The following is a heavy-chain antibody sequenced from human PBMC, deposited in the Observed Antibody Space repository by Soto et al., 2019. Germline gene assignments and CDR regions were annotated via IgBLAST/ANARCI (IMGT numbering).Heavy chain of an antibody. CDR1: GFTFSSYG. V-gene: IGHV3-30*18. CDR2: ISYDGSNK. D-gene: IGHD2-21*02. CDR3: AKDRGIVVVTAAFDY. Sequence: PEGSLRLSCAASGFTFSSYGMHWVHQAPGKGLEWVAVISYDGSNKYYADSVKGRFTISRDNSKNTLYLQMNSLRAEDTAVYYCAKDRGIVVVTAAFDYWGQGTLVTVSS. J-gene: IGHJ4*02.